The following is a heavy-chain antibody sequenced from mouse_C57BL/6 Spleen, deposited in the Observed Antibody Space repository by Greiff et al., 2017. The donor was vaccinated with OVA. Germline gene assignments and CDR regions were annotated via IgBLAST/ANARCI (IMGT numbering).Heavy chain of an antibody. D-gene: IGHD1-1*01. J-gene: IGHJ4*01. CDR2: ISSGGDYI. CDR3: TRERYYGSSNYAMDY. Sequence: DVQLVESGEGLVKPGGSLKLSCAASGFTFSSYAMSWVRQTPEKRLEWVAYISSGGDYIYYADTVKGRFTISRDNARNTLYLQMSSLKSEDTAMYYCTRERYYGSSNYAMDYWGQGTSVTVSS. CDR1: GFTFSSYA. V-gene: IGHV5-9-1*02.